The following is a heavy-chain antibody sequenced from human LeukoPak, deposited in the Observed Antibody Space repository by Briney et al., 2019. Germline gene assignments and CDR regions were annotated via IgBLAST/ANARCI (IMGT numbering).Heavy chain of an antibody. V-gene: IGHV3-23*01. J-gene: IGHJ3*02. D-gene: IGHD3-22*01. CDR1: GFTFSSYA. CDR2: ISGSGGST. Sequence: EPGGSLRLSCAASGFTFSSYAMSWVRQAPGKGLQWVSAISGSGGSTYYADSVKGRFTISRDNSKNTLYLQMNSLRAEDTAVYYFAKDKGYYYDSSGYSDAFDIWGQGTMVTVSS. CDR3: AKDKGYYYDSSGYSDAFDI.